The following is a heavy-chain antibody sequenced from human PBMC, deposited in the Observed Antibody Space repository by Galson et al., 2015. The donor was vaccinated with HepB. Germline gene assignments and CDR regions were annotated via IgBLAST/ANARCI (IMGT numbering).Heavy chain of an antibody. D-gene: IGHD1-26*01. CDR3: ARAHSGSYYAY. CDR2: ISSSSSTI. CDR1: GFTFSSYS. V-gene: IGHV3-48*01. Sequence: SLRLSCAASGFTFSSYSMNWVRQAPGKGLEWVSYISSSSSTIYYADSVKGRFTISRDNAKNSLYLQMNSLRAEDTAVYYCARAHSGSYYAYWGQGTLVTVSS. J-gene: IGHJ4*02.